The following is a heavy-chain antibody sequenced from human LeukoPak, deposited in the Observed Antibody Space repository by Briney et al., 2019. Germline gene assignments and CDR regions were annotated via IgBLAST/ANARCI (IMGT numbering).Heavy chain of an antibody. V-gene: IGHV4-34*01. CDR2: INHSGST. D-gene: IGHD2-15*01. Sequence: SETLSLTCAVYGGSSSGYYWSWIRQPPGKGLEWIGEINHSGSTNYNPSLKSRVTISVDTSKNQFSLKLSSVTAADTAVYYCASLGHCSGGSCYSAPADYWGQGTLVTVSS. J-gene: IGHJ4*02. CDR1: GGSSSGYY. CDR3: ASLGHCSGGSCYSAPADY.